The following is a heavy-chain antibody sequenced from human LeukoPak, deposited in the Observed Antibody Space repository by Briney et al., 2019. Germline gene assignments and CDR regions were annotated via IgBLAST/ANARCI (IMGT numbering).Heavy chain of an antibody. Sequence: ASVKVSCKASGYTFTSYYMHWVRQAPGQGLEWMGIINPSGGSTSYAQKFQGRVTMTRDTSTSTVYMELSSLRSEDTAVYYCATTPSVLISSYYFDYWGQGTLVTVSS. CDR2: INPSGGST. CDR3: ATTPSVLISSYYFDY. J-gene: IGHJ4*02. D-gene: IGHD1-7*01. CDR1: GYTFTSYY. V-gene: IGHV1-46*01.